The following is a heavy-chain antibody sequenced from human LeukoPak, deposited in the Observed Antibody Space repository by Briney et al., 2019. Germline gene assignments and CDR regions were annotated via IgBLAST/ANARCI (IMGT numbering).Heavy chain of an antibody. J-gene: IGHJ5*02. V-gene: IGHV1-69*05. CDR2: IIPIFGTA. CDR3: ARARDSRWYWFDP. CDR1: GGTFSSYA. D-gene: IGHD3-22*01. Sequence: GASVKVSCKASGGTFSSYAISWVRQAPGQGLEWKGGIIPIFGTANYAQKFQGRVTITTDESTSTAYMELSSLRSEDTAVYYCARARDSRWYWFDPWGQGTLVTVSS.